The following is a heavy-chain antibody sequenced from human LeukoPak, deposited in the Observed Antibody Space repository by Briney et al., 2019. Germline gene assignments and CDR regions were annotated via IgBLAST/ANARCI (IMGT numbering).Heavy chain of an antibody. CDR2: IRYDGSNK. CDR3: AKDGPGPAARGFGDY. V-gene: IGHV3-30*02. D-gene: IGHD6-6*01. Sequence: GGSLRLSCAASGFTFSSYGMHWVRQAPGKGLEWVAFIRYDGSNKYYADSVKGRFTISRDNSKSTLYLQMNSLRAEDTAVYYCAKDGPGPAARGFGDYWGRGTLVTVSS. CDR1: GFTFSSYG. J-gene: IGHJ4*02.